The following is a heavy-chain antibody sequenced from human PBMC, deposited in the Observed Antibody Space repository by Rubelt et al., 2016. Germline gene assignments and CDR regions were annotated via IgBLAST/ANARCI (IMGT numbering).Heavy chain of an antibody. V-gene: IGHV3-48*02. CDR2: ISSSSSTI. D-gene: IGHD4-11*01. Sequence: EVQLVESGGGLVQPGGSLRLSCAASGFTFSSYSMNWVRQAPGKGLEWVSYISSSSSTIYYADSVKCRFTISRDNAKNSLYLQMNSLRDEDTAVYYCARDRGVYSNYGLDYWGQGTLVTVSS. CDR3: ARDRGVYSNYGLDY. CDR1: GFTFSSYS. J-gene: IGHJ4*02.